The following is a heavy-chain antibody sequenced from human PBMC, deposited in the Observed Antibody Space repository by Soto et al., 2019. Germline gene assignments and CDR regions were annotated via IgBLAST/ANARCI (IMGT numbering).Heavy chain of an antibody. CDR2: FDPEDGET. V-gene: IGHV1-24*01. Sequence: ASVKVSCKVSGYTLTELSMHWVRQAPGKGLEWMGGFDPEDGETICAQKFQGRVTMTEDTSTDTAYMELSSLRSEDTAVYYCATDRRGYSYVNYYYYGMDVWGQGTTVTVSS. J-gene: IGHJ6*02. CDR1: GYTLTELS. D-gene: IGHD5-18*01. CDR3: ATDRRGYSYVNYYYYGMDV.